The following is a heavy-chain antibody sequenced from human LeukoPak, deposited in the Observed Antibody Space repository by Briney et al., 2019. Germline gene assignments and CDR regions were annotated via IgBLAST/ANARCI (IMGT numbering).Heavy chain of an antibody. J-gene: IGHJ6*02. CDR3: ARDRIQLDRYYYYGMDV. CDR2: INPSGGST. CDR1: GYTFTSYY. Sequence: ASVKVSCKASGYTFTSYYMHWVRQAPGQGLEWMGIINPSGGSTSYAQKFQGRVTVTRDTSTSTVYMELSSLRSEDTAVYYCARDRIQLDRYYYYGMDVWGQGTTVTVSS. D-gene: IGHD5-18*01. V-gene: IGHV1-46*01.